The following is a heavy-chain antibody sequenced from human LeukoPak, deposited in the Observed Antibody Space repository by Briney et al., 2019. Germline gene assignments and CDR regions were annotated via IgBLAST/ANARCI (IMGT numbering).Heavy chain of an antibody. CDR1: GYTFTSYD. D-gene: IGHD2-2*02. Sequence: ASVKVSCKASGYTFTSYDINWVRQATGQGLEWMGWMNPNSDNTGYAQKFQGRVTMSRNTSISTAYMELSSLRSEDTAVYYCARGRYCSSTSCYTPYYYYYMDVGGKGTTVTVSS. J-gene: IGHJ6*03. CDR2: MNPNSDNT. V-gene: IGHV1-8*01. CDR3: ARGRYCSSTSCYTPYYYYYMDV.